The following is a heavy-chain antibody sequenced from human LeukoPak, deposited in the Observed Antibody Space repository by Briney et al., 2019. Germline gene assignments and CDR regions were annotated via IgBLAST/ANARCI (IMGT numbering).Heavy chain of an antibody. CDR2: ISWNSGSI. CDR3: ARGVIIRGRLDP. CDR1: GFTFDDYA. Sequence: PGGSLRLSCAASGFTFDDYAMHWVRQAPGKGLEWVSGISWNSGSIGYADSVKGRFTISRDNAKNSLYLQMSSLRAEDTAVYYCARGVIIRGRLDPWGQGTLVTVSS. D-gene: IGHD3-16*02. V-gene: IGHV3-9*01. J-gene: IGHJ5*02.